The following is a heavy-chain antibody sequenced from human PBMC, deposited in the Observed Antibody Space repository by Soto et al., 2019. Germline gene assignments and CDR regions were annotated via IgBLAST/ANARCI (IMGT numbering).Heavy chain of an antibody. CDR1: GYSFISYW. J-gene: IGHJ6*03. CDR3: ARHQGVPAAIDYYYNMDV. CDR2: IHPGDSDT. D-gene: IGHD2-2*01. V-gene: IGHV5-51*01. Sequence: EVQLVQSGAEVKKPGESLKISCKGSGYSFISYWIGWVRQMPGKGLEWMGIIHPGDSDTRYSPSFQAQVTISVDKSINTAYLQWSSLKASDTAMYYCARHQGVPAAIDYYYNMDVWVKGTTVTFSS.